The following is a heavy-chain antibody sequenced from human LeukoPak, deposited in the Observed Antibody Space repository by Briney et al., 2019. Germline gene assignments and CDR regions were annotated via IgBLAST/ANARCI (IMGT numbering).Heavy chain of an antibody. CDR3: ARSNYVWGSYRPRQSDAFDI. V-gene: IGHV4-34*01. D-gene: IGHD3-16*02. J-gene: IGHJ3*02. CDR2: INHSGNT. CDR1: GGSFSGYY. Sequence: PSETLSLTCAVYGGSFSGYYWSWIRQPPGKGLEWIGEINHSGNTNYNPSLKSRVTMSVDTSKNQFSLKLSSVTAADTAVYYCARSNYVWGSYRPRQSDAFDIWGQGTMVTVSS.